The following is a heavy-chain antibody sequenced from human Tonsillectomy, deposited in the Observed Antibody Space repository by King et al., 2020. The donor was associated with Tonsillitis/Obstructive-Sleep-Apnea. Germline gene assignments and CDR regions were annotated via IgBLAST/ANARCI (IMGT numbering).Heavy chain of an antibody. Sequence: VQLVESGSELKKPGASVKVSCKASGYTFTSYAMNWVRQAPGQGLEWMGWINTNTGNPTYAQGFTGRFVFSLDTSVSTAYLQISSLQAEDTAVYYCAIVYDFWSGYYTRPTYYFDYWGQGTLVTVSS. V-gene: IGHV7-4-1*02. D-gene: IGHD3-3*01. CDR2: INTNTGNP. CDR1: GYTFTSYA. CDR3: AIVYDFWSGYYTRPTYYFDY. J-gene: IGHJ4*02.